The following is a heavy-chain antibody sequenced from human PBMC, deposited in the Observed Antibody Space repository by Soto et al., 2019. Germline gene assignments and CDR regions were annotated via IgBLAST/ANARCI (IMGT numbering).Heavy chain of an antibody. CDR1: GFIFSNYG. D-gene: IGHD3-10*01. CDR3: ARDRLYGSGSYNVPPDY. CDR2: IWYDGSNK. V-gene: IGHV3-33*01. Sequence: AGGSLRLSCAASGFIFSNYGMHWVRQAPGKGLEWVAVIWYDGSNKYYADSVKGRFTISRDNSKSTLYLQMNSLRAEDTAVYYCARDRLYGSGSYNVPPDYWGQGTLVTVSS. J-gene: IGHJ4*02.